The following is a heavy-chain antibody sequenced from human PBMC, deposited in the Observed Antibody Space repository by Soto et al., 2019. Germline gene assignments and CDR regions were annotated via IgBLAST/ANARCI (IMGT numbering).Heavy chain of an antibody. J-gene: IGHJ6*02. Sequence: QVQLVESGGGVVQPGRSLRLSCAASGFTFSRYAMHWVRQAPGKGLEWVAVISYDGSNKYYADSVKGRFTISRDNSKNALYLQMNSLRAEDTAVYYCARDLRVTIFVVALYYYYYGMDVWGQGTTVTVSS. V-gene: IGHV3-30-3*01. CDR1: GFTFSRYA. CDR2: ISYDGSNK. CDR3: ARDLRVTIFVVALYYYYYGMDV. D-gene: IGHD3-3*01.